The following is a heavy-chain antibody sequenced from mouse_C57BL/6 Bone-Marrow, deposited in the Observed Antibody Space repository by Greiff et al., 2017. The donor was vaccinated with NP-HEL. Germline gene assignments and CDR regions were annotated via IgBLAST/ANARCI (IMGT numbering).Heavy chain of an antibody. CDR3: ARDYLYYYAMDY. CDR1: GYTFTSYW. CDR2: IYPGSGST. J-gene: IGHJ4*01. Sequence: QVQLQQPGAELVKPGASVKMSCKASGYTFTSYWITWVKQRPGQGLEWIGDIYPGSGSTNYNAKFKSQATLTVDTTSSTAYMQLSSLTSEDSAVYYCARDYLYYYAMDYWGQGTSVTVSS. D-gene: IGHD1-1*01. V-gene: IGHV1-55*01.